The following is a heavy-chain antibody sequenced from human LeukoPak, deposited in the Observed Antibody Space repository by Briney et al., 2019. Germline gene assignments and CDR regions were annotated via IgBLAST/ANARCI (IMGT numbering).Heavy chain of an antibody. CDR3: ARFAAGGSYYYYMDV. V-gene: IGHV3-48*01. Sequence: GGSLRLSCAASGFTFSSYTMNWVRQPPGKGLEWVSNIGTSSTTIYYADSVKGRFTISRDNAKNSLYLQMNSLRADDTAVYYCARFAAGGSYYYYMDVWGKGTAVTVSS. CDR1: GFTFSSYT. CDR2: IGTSSTTI. D-gene: IGHD6-25*01. J-gene: IGHJ6*03.